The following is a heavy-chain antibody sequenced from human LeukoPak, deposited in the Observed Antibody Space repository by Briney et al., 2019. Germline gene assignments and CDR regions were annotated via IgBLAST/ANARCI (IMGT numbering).Heavy chain of an antibody. CDR3: ARDLYDFWSGYYFDY. CDR2: INWNGGST. CDR1: GFTFDDYG. Sequence: GGYLRLSCAASGFTFDDYGMSWVRQAPGKGLEWVSGINWNGGSTGYADSVKGRFTISRDNAKNELYLQMNSLRAEDTAVYYCARDLYDFWSGYYFDYWGQGTLDTVSS. D-gene: IGHD3-3*01. J-gene: IGHJ4*02. V-gene: IGHV3-20*04.